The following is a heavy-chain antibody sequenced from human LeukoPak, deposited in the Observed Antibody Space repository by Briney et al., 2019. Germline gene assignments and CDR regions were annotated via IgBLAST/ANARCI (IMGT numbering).Heavy chain of an antibody. CDR2: ISYDGSNK. CDR3: ARDGGYIQIPECYFDY. Sequence: GGSLRLSCAASGFTFSSYAMHWVRQAPGKGLEWVAVISYDGSNKYYADSVKGRFTISRDNSKNTLYLQMNSLRAEDTAVYYCARDGGYIQIPECYFDYWGQGTLVTVSS. V-gene: IGHV3-30-3*01. J-gene: IGHJ4*02. D-gene: IGHD5-12*01. CDR1: GFTFSSYA.